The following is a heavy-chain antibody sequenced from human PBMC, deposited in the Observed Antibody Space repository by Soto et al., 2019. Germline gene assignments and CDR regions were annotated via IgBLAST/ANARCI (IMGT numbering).Heavy chain of an antibody. CDR3: ATGVAAAGPFDY. Sequence: GGSLRLSCAASGFTFDDYTMHWVRQAPGKGLEWVSLISWDGGSTYYADSVKGRFTISRDNGKNSLYLQMNSLRAEDTAVYYCATGVAAAGPFDYWGQGTLVTVSS. CDR1: GFTFDDYT. V-gene: IGHV3-43D*04. CDR2: ISWDGGST. J-gene: IGHJ4*02. D-gene: IGHD6-13*01.